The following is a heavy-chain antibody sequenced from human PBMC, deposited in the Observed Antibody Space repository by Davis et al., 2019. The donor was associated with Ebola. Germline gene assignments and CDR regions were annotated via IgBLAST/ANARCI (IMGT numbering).Heavy chain of an antibody. D-gene: IGHD4-23*01. CDR2: ISGNGGST. CDR1: GFTFGGYA. Sequence: PGGSLRLSCAASGFTFGGYAMTWVRQVPGKGLEWVSTISGNGGSTYYRDSVKGRFTISRDNSKKILLLELNSLRAADTGVYFCAKDRRFSATGVFDPWGQGTQVTVSS. CDR3: AKDRRFSATGVFDP. V-gene: IGHV3-23*01. J-gene: IGHJ5*02.